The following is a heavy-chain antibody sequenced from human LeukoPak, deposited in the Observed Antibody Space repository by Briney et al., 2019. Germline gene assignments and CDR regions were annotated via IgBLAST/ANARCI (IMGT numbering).Heavy chain of an antibody. Sequence: GRSLRLSCAASGFTFSSYGMHWVRQAPGKGLEWVAVISYDGSNKYYADSVKGRFTISRDNSKNTLYLQMNSLRAEDTAVYYCAQGDTGDYWGQGTLVTVSS. D-gene: IGHD5-18*01. CDR3: AQGDTGDY. V-gene: IGHV3-30*18. CDR2: ISYDGSNK. J-gene: IGHJ4*02. CDR1: GFTFSSYG.